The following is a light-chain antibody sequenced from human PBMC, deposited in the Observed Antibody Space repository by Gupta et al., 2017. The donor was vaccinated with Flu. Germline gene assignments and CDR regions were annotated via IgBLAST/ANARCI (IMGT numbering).Light chain of an antibody. V-gene: IGLV2-14*01. Sequence: QSALTQPASVSASPGQSITISCTGTSSDVGSYNYVSWYQQHPGKVPSLMIYEVSYRPSWVSNRFSGSKSGNTASLTISGLQAEDEADYYCSSYTSSSTWVFGGGTKLTVL. CDR2: EVS. CDR1: SSDVGSYNY. CDR3: SSYTSSSTWV. J-gene: IGLJ3*02.